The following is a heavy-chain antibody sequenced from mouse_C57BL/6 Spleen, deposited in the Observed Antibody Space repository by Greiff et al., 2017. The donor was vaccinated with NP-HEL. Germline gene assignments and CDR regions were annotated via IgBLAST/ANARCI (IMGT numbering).Heavy chain of an antibody. Sequence: EVQLQQSGPELVKPGASVKISCKASGYTFTDYYMNWVKQSHGKSLEWIGDINPNNGGTSYNQKFKGKATLTVDKSSSTAYMELRSLTSEDSAVYYCARDPITTVVARDAMDYWGQGTSVTVSS. V-gene: IGHV1-26*01. CDR3: ARDPITTVVARDAMDY. CDR1: GYTFTDYY. D-gene: IGHD1-1*01. J-gene: IGHJ4*01. CDR2: INPNNGGT.